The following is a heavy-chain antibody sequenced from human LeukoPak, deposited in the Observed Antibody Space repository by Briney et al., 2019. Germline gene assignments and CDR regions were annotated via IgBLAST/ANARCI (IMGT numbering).Heavy chain of an antibody. CDR2: IYTSGST. V-gene: IGHV4-61*02. CDR1: GGSISSGSYY. Sequence: PSETLSLTCTVSGGSISSGSYYWSWIRQPAGKGLEWIGRIYTSGSTNYNPSLKSRVTISVDTSKNQFSLKLSSVTAADTAVYYCARALITMVRGVPSMLYYYYYYMDVWGKGTTVTISS. J-gene: IGHJ6*03. D-gene: IGHD3-10*01. CDR3: ARALITMVRGVPSMLYYYYYYMDV.